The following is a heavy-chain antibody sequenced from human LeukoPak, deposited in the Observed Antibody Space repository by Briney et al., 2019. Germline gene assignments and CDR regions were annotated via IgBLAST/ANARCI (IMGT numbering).Heavy chain of an antibody. V-gene: IGHV3-21*04. D-gene: IGHD3-10*02. J-gene: IGHJ6*02. CDR3: AKDLHYYVAMDV. CDR1: GFSFSTYS. Sequence: GGSLRLSCAASGFSFSTYSMNWVRQAPGKGLEWVSAISSSSTYIFYADSMKGRFTISRDNAENSLYLQMNSLRAEDTALYYCAKDLHYYVAMDVWGQGTAVTVSS. CDR2: ISSSSTYI.